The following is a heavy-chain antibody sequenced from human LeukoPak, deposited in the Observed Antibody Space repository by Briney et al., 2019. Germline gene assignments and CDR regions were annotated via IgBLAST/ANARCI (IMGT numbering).Heavy chain of an antibody. J-gene: IGHJ4*02. CDR3: VSYDFWSGYYIDY. V-gene: IGHV4-34*01. CDR2: INHSGST. Sequence: PSETLSLTCAVYGGSFSGYYWSWIRQPPGKGLEWIGEINHSGSTSYNPSLKSRVTISVDTSKNQFSLKLSSVTAADTAVYYCVSYDFWSGYYIDYWGQGTLVTVSS. D-gene: IGHD3-3*01. CDR1: GGSFSGYY.